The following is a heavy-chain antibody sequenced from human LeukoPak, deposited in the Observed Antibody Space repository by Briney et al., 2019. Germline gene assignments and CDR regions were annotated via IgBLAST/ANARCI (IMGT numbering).Heavy chain of an antibody. V-gene: IGHV1-18*01. Sequence: GASVKVSCKASGYTFSHYGVSWVRQAPGQGLERMGWISAYNGKTDYAEKFQDRVTMTTDTSRSTAYMELRSLRSGDTALYYCARVEAYCSRTSCHDYWGQGTLVTVSS. D-gene: IGHD2-2*01. CDR1: GYTFSHYG. CDR2: ISAYNGKT. J-gene: IGHJ4*02. CDR3: ARVEAYCSRTSCHDY.